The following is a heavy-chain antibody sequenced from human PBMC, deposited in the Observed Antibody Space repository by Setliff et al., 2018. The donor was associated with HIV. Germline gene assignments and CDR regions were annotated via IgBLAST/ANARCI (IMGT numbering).Heavy chain of an antibody. CDR3: ARGGPTVAYGVDV. CDR1: GGSFSGYY. J-gene: IGHJ6*02. CDR2: INHSGST. V-gene: IGHV4-34*01. Sequence: PSETLSLTCAVYGGSFSGYYWSWIRQPPGKGLEWIGEINHSGSTNYNPSLKGRVTISLDTSNNQFSLKVNSVIAADTAIYYCARGGPTVAYGVDVWGQGTTVTVSS. D-gene: IGHD4-17*01.